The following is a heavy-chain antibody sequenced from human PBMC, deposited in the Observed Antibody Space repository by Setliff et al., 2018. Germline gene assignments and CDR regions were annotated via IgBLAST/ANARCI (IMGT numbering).Heavy chain of an antibody. Sequence: GGSLRLSCAASGFTVSSNYMSWVRQAPGKGLEWDSVIYSGGSTYYADSVKGRFTISRDNSKNTLYLQMNSLRAEDTAVYDCAKDLGLLWFGELLWEFRSRGMDVWGQGTTVTVSS. CDR1: GFTVSSNY. CDR2: IYSGGST. D-gene: IGHD3-10*01. V-gene: IGHV3-53*05. J-gene: IGHJ6*02. CDR3: AKDLGLLWFGELLWEFRSRGMDV.